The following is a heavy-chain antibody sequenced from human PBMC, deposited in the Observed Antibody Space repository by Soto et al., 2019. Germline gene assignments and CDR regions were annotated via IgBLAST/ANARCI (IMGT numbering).Heavy chain of an antibody. V-gene: IGHV4-59*01. D-gene: IGHD5-12*01. Sequence: QGQLQESGPGLVKPSETLSLTCTVSGDSISTYNWGWIRQPPGKGLEWIGCIYYSGLTNYNPSLKSRVTISVDTPKNQLSLKLNSVTAADTAVSYCARVAADIASWLDPWGQGTRVTVSS. CDR3: ARVAADIASWLDP. J-gene: IGHJ5*02. CDR1: GDSISTYN. CDR2: IYYSGLT.